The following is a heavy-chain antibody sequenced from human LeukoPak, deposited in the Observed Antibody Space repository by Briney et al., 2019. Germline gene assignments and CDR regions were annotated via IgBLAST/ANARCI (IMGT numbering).Heavy chain of an antibody. Sequence: GGSLRLSCAASGFTFSSYGMHWVRQAPGKGLEWVAFIRYDGSNKYYADSVKGRFTISRDNSKNTLDLQMNSLRAEDTAVYYCAISPSVAPLAFDYWGQGTVVTVSS. CDR1: GFTFSSYG. V-gene: IGHV3-30*02. D-gene: IGHD5-12*01. CDR3: AISPSVAPLAFDY. CDR2: IRYDGSNK. J-gene: IGHJ4*02.